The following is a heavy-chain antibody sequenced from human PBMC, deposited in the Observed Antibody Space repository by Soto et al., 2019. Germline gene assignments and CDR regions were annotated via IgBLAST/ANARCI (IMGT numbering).Heavy chain of an antibody. Sequence: SETLSLTCSVSSASLSSSTYYWSWIRQPPGRGPEWIGSIYYSGNTYYKPSLKSRVSISIDTSRNQFSLKLTSVTAADTGVYYCASSSPFHYWGPGTLVTVSS. CDR3: ASSSPFHY. V-gene: IGHV4-39*01. CDR1: SASLSSSTYY. CDR2: IYYSGNT. J-gene: IGHJ4*02. D-gene: IGHD6-6*01.